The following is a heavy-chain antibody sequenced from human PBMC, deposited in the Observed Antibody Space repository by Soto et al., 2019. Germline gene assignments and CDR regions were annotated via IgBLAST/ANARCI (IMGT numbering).Heavy chain of an antibody. J-gene: IGHJ6*02. CDR1: GYLFTAYS. CDR3: VRSEAGYFYYGMDV. CDR2: IDPNSGGT. Sequence: GASVKVSCKASGYLFTAYSMHWVRQAPGQGLEWMGWIDPNSGGTKFAQDFQGWVILTSDTSITTVYMEMTRLRSDDTAVYFCVRSEAGYFYYGMDVWGQGTTVTVSS. V-gene: IGHV1-2*04.